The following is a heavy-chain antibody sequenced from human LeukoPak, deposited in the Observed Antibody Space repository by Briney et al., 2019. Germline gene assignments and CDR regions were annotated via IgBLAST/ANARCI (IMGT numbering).Heavy chain of an antibody. CDR3: ARGGYSFDY. CDR1: GFTLSGYW. V-gene: IGHV3-7*01. Sequence: GGSLRLSCAAYGFTLSGYWMSWVRQAPEKGLEWVARLHADGNEKYFVHSVKGRFTVSRDNAKNSLYLQMNSLRVEDTAVYYCARGGYSFDYLGQGTLVTVSS. J-gene: IGHJ4*02. CDR2: LHADGNEK. D-gene: IGHD5-12*01.